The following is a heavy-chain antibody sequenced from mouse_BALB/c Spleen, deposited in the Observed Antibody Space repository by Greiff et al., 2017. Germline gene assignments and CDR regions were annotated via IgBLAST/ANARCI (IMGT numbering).Heavy chain of an antibody. CDR3: TRDGNEYYYAMDY. CDR2: IYPSDSYT. V-gene: IGHV1-69*02. Sequence: VQLQQPGAELVRPGASVKLSCKASGYTFTSYWINWVKQRPGQGLEWIGNIYPSDSYTNYNQKFKDKATLTVDKSSSTAYMQLSSPTSEDSAVYYCTRDGNEYYYAMDYWGQGTSVTVSS. CDR1: GYTFTSYW. D-gene: IGHD2-1*01. J-gene: IGHJ4*01.